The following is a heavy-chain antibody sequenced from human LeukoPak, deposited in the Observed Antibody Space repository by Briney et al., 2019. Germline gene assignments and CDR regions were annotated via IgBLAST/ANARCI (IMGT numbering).Heavy chain of an antibody. CDR2: IYYSGST. V-gene: IGHV4-59*01. CDR3: ARVSCSSTSCHYYFDY. D-gene: IGHD2-2*01. Sequence: PSETLSLTCTVSGGSISSYYWSWMRQPPGKGLEWIGYIYYSGSTNYNPSLQSRVTISVDTSKNQFSLKLSSVTAADTAVYYCARVSCSSTSCHYYFDYWGQGTLVTVSS. CDR1: GGSISSYY. J-gene: IGHJ4*02.